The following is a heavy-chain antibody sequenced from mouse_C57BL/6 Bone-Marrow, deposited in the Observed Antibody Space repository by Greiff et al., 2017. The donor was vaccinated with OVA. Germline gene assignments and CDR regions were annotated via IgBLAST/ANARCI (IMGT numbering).Heavy chain of an antibody. CDR1: GYTFTSYW. V-gene: IGHV1-64*01. CDR2: IHPNSGST. CDR3: ARGRWLLGFAY. D-gene: IGHD2-3*01. Sequence: QVQLQQPGAELVKPGASVKLSCKASGYTFTSYWMHWVKQRPGQGLEWIGMIHPNSGSTNYNEKFKSKATLTVDKSSSTAYMQLSSLTSEDSAVDYCARGRWLLGFAYWGQGTLVTVSA. J-gene: IGHJ3*01.